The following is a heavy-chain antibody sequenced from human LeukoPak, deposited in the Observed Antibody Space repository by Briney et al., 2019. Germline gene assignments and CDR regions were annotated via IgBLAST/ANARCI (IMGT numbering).Heavy chain of an antibody. CDR1: GGSISSSSYY. CDR2: IYYSRSN. V-gene: IGHV4-39*02. CDR3: ARDTPYCSSTSCYPVTPFDY. J-gene: IGHJ4*02. D-gene: IGHD2-2*01. Sequence: SETLSLTCTVSGGSISSSSYYWGWIRQPPGKGLEWIGRIYYSRSNYYNPSPKSRITLSVDPPTTQFSLKLSSVTAADTAVYYCARDTPYCSSTSCYPVTPFDYWGQGTLVTVSS.